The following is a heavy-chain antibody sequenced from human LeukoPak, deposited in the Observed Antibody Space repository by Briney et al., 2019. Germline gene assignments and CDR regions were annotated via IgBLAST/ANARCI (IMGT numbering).Heavy chain of an antibody. Sequence: GGSLRLSCAASGFTFSSYAMTWVRQAPGKGLXXVSAISSSGSSTYYADSVKGRFTISRDKSKNTVYLQMNSLRAEDTAVYYRAKDVRGVPAAGYWGQGTLVTVSS. CDR3: AKDVRGVPAAGY. V-gene: IGHV3-23*01. D-gene: IGHD2-2*01. J-gene: IGHJ4*02. CDR1: GFTFSSYA. CDR2: ISSSGSST.